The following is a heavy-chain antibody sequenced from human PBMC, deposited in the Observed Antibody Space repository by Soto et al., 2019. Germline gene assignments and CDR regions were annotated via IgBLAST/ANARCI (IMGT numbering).Heavy chain of an antibody. CDR1: GYAFTGCA. D-gene: IGHD3-3*01. Sequence: ASVKVSCKASGYAFTGCAMHWVRQAPGQRLEWMGWINAGNGNTKYSQKFQGRVTITRDTSASTAYMELSSLRSEDTAVYYCARVSRFAPFDAFDIWVQGPLFTVS. V-gene: IGHV1-3*01. J-gene: IGHJ3*02. CDR3: ARVSRFAPFDAFDI. CDR2: INAGNGNT.